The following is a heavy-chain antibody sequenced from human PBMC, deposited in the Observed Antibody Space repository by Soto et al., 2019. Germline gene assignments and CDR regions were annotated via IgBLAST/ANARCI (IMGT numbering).Heavy chain of an antibody. V-gene: IGHV3-21*01. CDR3: ARGTLLYSSSSKGGWYFDL. J-gene: IGHJ2*01. D-gene: IGHD6-6*01. CDR2: ISSSSSYI. CDR1: GFTFSSYS. Sequence: GGSLRLSCAASGFTFSSYSMNWVRQAPGKGLEWVSSISSSSSYIYYADSVKGRFTISRDNAKNSLYLQMNSLRAEDTAVYYCARGTLLYSSSSKGGWYFDLWGRGTLVTVSS.